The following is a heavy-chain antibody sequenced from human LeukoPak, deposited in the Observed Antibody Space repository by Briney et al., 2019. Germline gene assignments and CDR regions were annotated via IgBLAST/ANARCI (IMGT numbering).Heavy chain of an antibody. CDR2: VSGSGHST. CDR1: GFTFSIYA. CDR3: ARDSRWIQFDY. D-gene: IGHD5-18*01. V-gene: IGHV3-23*01. Sequence: GGSLRLSCAASGFTFSIYAMSWVRQAPGKGLEWVSTVSGSGHSTFYADSVKGRFTISRDNSKNTLYLQMSSLRADDTAVYYCARDSRWIQFDYWGQGTLVTVSS. J-gene: IGHJ4*02.